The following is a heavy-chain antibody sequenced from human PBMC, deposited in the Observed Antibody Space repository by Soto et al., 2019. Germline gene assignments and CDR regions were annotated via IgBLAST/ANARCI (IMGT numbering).Heavy chain of an antibody. CDR2: INSDGSST. D-gene: IGHD2-21*01. V-gene: IGHV3-74*01. CDR1: GFTFSSYW. J-gene: IGHJ3*02. Sequence: GGSLRLSCAASGFTFSSYWMHWVRQAPGKGLVWVSRINSDGSSTSYADSVKGRFTISRDNAKNTLYLQMNRLRAEATAVYYCAREMAYCGGDCYLSGGAFDIWGQGTMVTVSS. CDR3: AREMAYCGGDCYLSGGAFDI.